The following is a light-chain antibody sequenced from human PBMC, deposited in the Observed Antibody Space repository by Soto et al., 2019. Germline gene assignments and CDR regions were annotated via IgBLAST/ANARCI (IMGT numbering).Light chain of an antibody. V-gene: IGKV1-33*01. CDR1: QDIATY. CDR2: DAS. J-gene: IGKJ1*01. Sequence: DIQMTQSPSSLSASVGNRVTITCQASQDIATYLNWYQQKPGKAPNLLIYDASNLKTGVPSRFSGGGSRTHFTFTSSNLQPEDIATYYCQQYDNLPPTWTFGQGTKVEIE. CDR3: QQYDNLPPTWT.